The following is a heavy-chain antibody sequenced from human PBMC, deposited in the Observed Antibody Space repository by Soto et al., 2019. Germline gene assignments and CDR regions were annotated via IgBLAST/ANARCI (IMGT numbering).Heavy chain of an antibody. V-gene: IGHV3-23*01. CDR2: ITNSGDNT. CDR3: AKAAGPSYYYNMDF. CDR1: GFTFSNFA. J-gene: IGHJ6*03. Sequence: EVQLLESGGGLVQPGGSLRLSCAASGFTFSNFAMTWVRQAPGKGLEWVSTITNSGDNTYYADSVRGRFTISRDNSKSTLYLQRDGLKDGDTATYYCAKAAGPSYYYNMDFCGKGTTVTVSS.